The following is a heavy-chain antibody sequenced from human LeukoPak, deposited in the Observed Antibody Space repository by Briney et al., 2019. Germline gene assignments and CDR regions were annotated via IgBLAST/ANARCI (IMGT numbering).Heavy chain of an antibody. CDR3: AREGYDSSYYYYLDY. V-gene: IGHV4-31*03. J-gene: IGHJ4*02. CDR2: IYYSGST. D-gene: IGHD3-22*01. CDR1: GGSISSGDYY. Sequence: SQTLSLTCTVSGGSISSGDYYWSWLRQHPGKGLGWIGNIYYSGSTYYNPSLKSRVTISVDTSKSQFSLKLSSVTAADTAVYYCAREGYDSSYYYYLDYWGQGTLVTVSS.